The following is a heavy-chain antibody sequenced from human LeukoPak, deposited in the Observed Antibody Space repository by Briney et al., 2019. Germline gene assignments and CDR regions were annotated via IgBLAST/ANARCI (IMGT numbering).Heavy chain of an antibody. D-gene: IGHD5-12*01. CDR2: INWNSRSI. J-gene: IGHJ4*02. Sequence: PGRSLRLSCAASGFTFDDYAMHWVRQAPGKGLEWVSGINWNSRSIGYADSVKGRFTISRDSAKNSLYLQMNSLRAEDTALYYCAKGRGDIVVTIDYWGQGTLVTVSS. CDR1: GFTFDDYA. V-gene: IGHV3-9*01. CDR3: AKGRGDIVVTIDY.